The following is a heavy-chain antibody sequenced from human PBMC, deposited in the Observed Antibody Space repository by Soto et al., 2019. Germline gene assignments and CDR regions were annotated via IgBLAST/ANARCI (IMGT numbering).Heavy chain of an antibody. V-gene: IGHV3-21*01. J-gene: IGHJ4*02. CDR1: GFTFSSYS. Sequence: EVQLVESGGGLVKSGGSLRLSCAASGFTFSSYSMNWVRQAPGKGLEWVSSISSSSSYIYYADSVKGRFTISRDNAKNSLYLQMNSLRAEDTAVYYCARDVIFGVENFDYWGQGTLVTVSS. CDR2: ISSSSSYI. D-gene: IGHD3-3*01. CDR3: ARDVIFGVENFDY.